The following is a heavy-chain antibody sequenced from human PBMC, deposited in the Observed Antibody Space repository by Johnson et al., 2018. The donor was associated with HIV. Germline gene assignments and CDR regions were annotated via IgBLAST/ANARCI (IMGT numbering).Heavy chain of an antibody. V-gene: IGHV3-66*01. J-gene: IGHJ3*02. CDR2: IYRGGST. Sequence: VQLVESGGGVVRPGGSLRLSCAASGFTFDDYGMSWVRQGPGKGLEWVSVIYRGGSTYYVDSVKGRFTISRDNSKNTLYLQMNSLRVDDTAVYYCAREWGEGAFDIWGQGTMITVSS. CDR3: AREWGEGAFDI. D-gene: IGHD3-16*01. CDR1: GFTFDDYG.